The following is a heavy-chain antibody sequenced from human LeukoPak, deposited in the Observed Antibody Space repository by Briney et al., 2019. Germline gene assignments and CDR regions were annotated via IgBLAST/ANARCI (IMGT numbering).Heavy chain of an antibody. CDR2: ISYDGSNK. D-gene: IGHD5-18*01. CDR1: GFTFSSYV. V-gene: IGHV3-30*04. J-gene: IGHJ4*02. CDR3: ARDLEYSYGPSFDY. Sequence: PGGSLRLSCAASGFTFSSYVMHWVRQAPGKGLEGGAIISYDGSNKYYADSVKGRFTISRDNSKNTLYLQMNSLRAEDTAVYYCARDLEYSYGPSFDYWGQGTLVTVSS.